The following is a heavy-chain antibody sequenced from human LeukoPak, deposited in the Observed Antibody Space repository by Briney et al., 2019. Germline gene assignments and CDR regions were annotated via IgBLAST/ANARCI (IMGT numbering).Heavy chain of an antibody. D-gene: IGHD2-2*01. Sequence: SVKVSCKASGGTFSSYAISWVRQAPGQGLEWMGGIIPIFGTANYAQKFQGRVTITADESTSTAYMELSSLRSEDTAVYYFARRYCSSTSCYHFDYWGQGTLVTVSS. CDR1: GGTFSSYA. CDR3: ARRYCSSTSCYHFDY. J-gene: IGHJ4*02. CDR2: IIPIFGTA. V-gene: IGHV1-69*01.